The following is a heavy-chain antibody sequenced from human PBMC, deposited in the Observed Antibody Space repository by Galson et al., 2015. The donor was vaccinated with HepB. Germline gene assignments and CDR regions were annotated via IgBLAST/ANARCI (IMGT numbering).Heavy chain of an antibody. CDR1: GGSISSSSYY. CDR3: ARHSSGWYDY. V-gene: IGHV4-39*01. D-gene: IGHD6-19*01. CDR2: IYYSGST. J-gene: IGHJ4*02. Sequence: ETLSLTCTVSGGSISSSSYYWGWIRQPPGKGLEWNGSIYYSGSTYYNPSLKSRVTISVDTSKNQFSLKLSSVTAADTAVYYCARHSSGWYDYWGQGTLVTVSS.